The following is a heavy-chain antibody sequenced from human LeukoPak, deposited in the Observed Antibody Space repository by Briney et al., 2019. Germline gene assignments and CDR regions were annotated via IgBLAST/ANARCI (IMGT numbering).Heavy chain of an antibody. Sequence: ASVKVSCKTSGYTFTDYYIHWVRQAPGQGPEWMGRIHPNSGGTNYAQKFQGRVTMTRDTSIITAYMELTSLTSDDTAVYYCARDRAGDPDYSFDQWGQGTPVTVSS. V-gene: IGHV1-2*06. D-gene: IGHD4-11*01. CDR1: GYTFTDYY. J-gene: IGHJ4*02. CDR2: IHPNSGGT. CDR3: ARDRAGDPDYSFDQ.